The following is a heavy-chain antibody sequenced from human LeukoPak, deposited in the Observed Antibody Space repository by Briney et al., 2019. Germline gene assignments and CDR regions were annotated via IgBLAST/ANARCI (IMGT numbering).Heavy chain of an antibody. Sequence: SQTLSLTCTVSGGSISSGSYYWSWIWQPAGRGLAWIGRIYTSGSTNYNPSLKSRVTISVDTSKNQFSLKLSSVTAADTAVYYCARGYCSSTSCYNYYYGMDVWGQGTTVTVSS. J-gene: IGHJ6*02. CDR1: GGSISSGSYY. CDR2: IYTSGST. D-gene: IGHD2-2*02. CDR3: ARGYCSSTSCYNYYYGMDV. V-gene: IGHV4-61*02.